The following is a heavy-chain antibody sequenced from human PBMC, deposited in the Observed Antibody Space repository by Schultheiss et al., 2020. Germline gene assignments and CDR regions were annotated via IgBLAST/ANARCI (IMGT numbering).Heavy chain of an antibody. Sequence: SETLSLTCTVSGGSISSYYWSWFRQPPGRGLEWIGYIYYSGSTNYNPSLKSRVTISVDTSKNQFSLKLSSVTAADTAVYYCARGPMYSSGSKRFDYWGQGTLVTVS. V-gene: IGHV4-59*01. CDR1: GGSISSYY. CDR3: ARGPMYSSGSKRFDY. D-gene: IGHD6-19*01. CDR2: IYYSGST. J-gene: IGHJ4*02.